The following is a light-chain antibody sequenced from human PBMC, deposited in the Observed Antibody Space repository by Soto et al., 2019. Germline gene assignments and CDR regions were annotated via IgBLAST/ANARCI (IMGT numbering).Light chain of an antibody. CDR1: QTISSW. Sequence: DIQMTQSPSTLSGSVGDRVTITCRASQTISSWLAWYQQKPGKAPKLLIYKASTLKSGVPSRFSGSGSGTHFILTISNLQPEDFATYYCQQFNSLFGQGTRLEIK. CDR3: QQFNSL. CDR2: KAS. V-gene: IGKV1-5*03. J-gene: IGKJ5*01.